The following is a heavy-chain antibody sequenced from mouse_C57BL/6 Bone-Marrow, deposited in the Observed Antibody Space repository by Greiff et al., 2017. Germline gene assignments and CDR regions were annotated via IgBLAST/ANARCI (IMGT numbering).Heavy chain of an antibody. D-gene: IGHD3-2*02. CDR3: ARHQLRLQGWFDY. J-gene: IGHJ3*01. CDR2: IYPRSGNT. Sequence: VQLQQSGAELARPGASVKLSCKASGYTFTSYGISWVKQRTGQGLEWIGEIYPRSGNTYYNEKFKGKATLTADKYSSTAYMELRSLTSEDSAVYFCARHQLRLQGWFDYWGQGTLVTVSA. V-gene: IGHV1-81*01. CDR1: GYTFTSYG.